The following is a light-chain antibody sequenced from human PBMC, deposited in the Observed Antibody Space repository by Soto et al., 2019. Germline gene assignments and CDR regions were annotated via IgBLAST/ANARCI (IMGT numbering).Light chain of an antibody. V-gene: IGKV3-15*01. CDR2: GAS. J-gene: IGKJ1*01. Sequence: EIVMTQSPATLSVSPGERATLSCRASQTVSSNLAWYQQKPGQAPRLLIYGASTRATGIPARFSGSGSGTEFPLTISIVHSEDVAVYYCQHDNNGWTFGQGTKVEIK. CDR1: QTVSSN. CDR3: QHDNNGWT.